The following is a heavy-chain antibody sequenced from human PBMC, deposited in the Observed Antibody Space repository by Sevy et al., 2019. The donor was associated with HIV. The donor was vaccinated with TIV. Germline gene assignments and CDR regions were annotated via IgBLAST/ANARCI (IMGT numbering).Heavy chain of an antibody. CDR1: GFTFSSYS. CDR2: ISSSSIYI. CDR3: ARDAMDLAVAGPWALDI. D-gene: IGHD6-19*01. J-gene: IGHJ3*02. V-gene: IGHV3-21*01. Sequence: GGSLRLSCAASGFTFSSYSMNWVRQAPGKGLEWVSSISSSSIYIYYADSVKGRFTISRDNAKNALYLQMNSLRAEDTAVYYCARDAMDLAVAGPWALDIWGQGTMVTVSS.